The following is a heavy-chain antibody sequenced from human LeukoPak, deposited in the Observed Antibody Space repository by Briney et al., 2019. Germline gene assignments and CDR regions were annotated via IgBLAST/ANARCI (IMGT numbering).Heavy chain of an antibody. D-gene: IGHD3/OR15-3a*01. CDR1: GFTFSSYA. Sequence: GGSLRLSCAASGFTFSSYAMSWVRQAPGKGLEWVSAISGSGGSTYYADSVKGRFTISRDSPKNTLYLQMNTLRPEDTAVYYCARERTGFYAEYWGQGTLVTVSS. CDR2: ISGSGGST. J-gene: IGHJ4*02. CDR3: ARERTGFYAEY. V-gene: IGHV3-23*01.